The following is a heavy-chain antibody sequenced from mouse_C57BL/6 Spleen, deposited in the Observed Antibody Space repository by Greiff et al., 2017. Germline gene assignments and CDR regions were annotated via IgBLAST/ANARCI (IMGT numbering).Heavy chain of an antibody. D-gene: IGHD2-3*01. CDR3: ARYDGYPFDY. J-gene: IGHJ2*01. Sequence: VQVVESGAELAKPGASVKLSCKASGYTFTSYWMHWVKQRPGQGLEWIGYINPSSGYTKYNQKFKDKAPLTADKSSSTAYMPLSSLTYEDSAVYYCARYDGYPFDYWGQGTTLTVSS. CDR2: INPSSGYT. V-gene: IGHV1-7*01. CDR1: GYTFTSYW.